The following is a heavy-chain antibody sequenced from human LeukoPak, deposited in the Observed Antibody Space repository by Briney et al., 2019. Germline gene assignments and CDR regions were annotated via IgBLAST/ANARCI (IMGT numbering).Heavy chain of an antibody. CDR1: GGSISSGSYY. CDR2: IYTSGST. J-gene: IGHJ5*02. D-gene: IGHD2-2*01. V-gene: IGHV4-61*02. Sequence: PSQTLSLTCTVSGGSISSGSYYWSWIRRPAGKGLEWIGRIYTSGSTNYNPSLKSRVTISVDTSKNQFSLKLSSVTAADTAVYYCARDGGYCSSTSCYNWFDPWGQGTLVTVSS. CDR3: ARDGGYCSSTSCYNWFDP.